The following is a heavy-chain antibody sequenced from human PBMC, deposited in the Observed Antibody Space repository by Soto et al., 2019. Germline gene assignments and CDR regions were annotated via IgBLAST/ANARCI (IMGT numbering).Heavy chain of an antibody. J-gene: IGHJ4*02. CDR2: ISYDGSNK. D-gene: IGHD5-12*01. CDR3: AKAFEMATIYASLDY. Sequence: SLRLSCAASGFTFSSYGMHWVRQAPGKGLEWVAVISYDGSNKYYTDSVKGRFTISRDNSKNTPYLQMNSLRAEDTAVYYCAKAFEMATIYASLDYWGQGTLVTV. CDR1: GFTFSSYG. V-gene: IGHV3-30*18.